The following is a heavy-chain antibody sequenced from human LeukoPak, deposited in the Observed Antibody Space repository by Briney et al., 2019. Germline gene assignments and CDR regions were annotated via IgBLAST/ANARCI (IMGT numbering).Heavy chain of an antibody. CDR3: ARKIASQGDNWFDP. V-gene: IGHV4-34*01. CDR2: INDNGGT. J-gene: IGHJ5*02. Sequence: SETLSLTCAVYGGSFSGYYWSWIRQPPGKGLEWVAEINDNGGTNYNPSLKSRVITSVDTSTNQFSLKMNSVTAADTAVYYCARKIASQGDNWFDPWGQGILVTVSS. CDR1: GGSFSGYY. D-gene: IGHD2-2*01.